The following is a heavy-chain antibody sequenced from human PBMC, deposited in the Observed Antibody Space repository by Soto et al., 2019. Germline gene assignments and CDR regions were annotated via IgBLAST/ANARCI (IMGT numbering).Heavy chain of an antibody. CDR1: GFPFSSYA. CDR2: ISYDGSNK. V-gene: IGHV3-30-3*01. CDR3: ARDLSVAGTSPDY. Sequence: GGSLRLSCAASGFPFSSYAMHWVRQAPGKGLEWVAVISYDGSNKYYADSVKGRFTISRDNSKNTLYLQMNSLRAEDTAVYYCARDLSVAGTSPDYWGQGTLVTVS. D-gene: IGHD6-19*01. J-gene: IGHJ4*02.